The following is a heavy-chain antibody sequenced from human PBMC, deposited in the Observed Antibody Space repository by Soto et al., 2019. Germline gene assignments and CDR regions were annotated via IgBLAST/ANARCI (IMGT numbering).Heavy chain of an antibody. D-gene: IGHD2-2*01. CDR3: AREDSIIIPAVSDF. CDR1: GFAFNNYG. J-gene: IGHJ4*02. CDR2: ISKSDYT. V-gene: IGHV3-21*01. Sequence: GGSLRLSCTVSGFAFNNYGINWVRQAPGKGLEWVSSISKSDYTYYPDSVKGRFTISRDNAKNSVSLQMNTLRVEDTAVYYCAREDSIIIPAVSDFWGQGTLVTVSS.